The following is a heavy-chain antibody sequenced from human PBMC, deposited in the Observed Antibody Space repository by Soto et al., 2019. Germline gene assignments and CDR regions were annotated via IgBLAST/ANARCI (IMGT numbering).Heavy chain of an antibody. CDR3: AKDKVVATTTPYYFDY. CDR1: GFTFSSYA. CDR2: ISGSGGST. J-gene: IGHJ4*02. D-gene: IGHD1-26*01. V-gene: IGHV3-23*01. Sequence: EVQLLESGGGLVQPGGSLRLSCAASGFTFSSYAMSWVRQAPGKGLEWVSAISGSGGSTYYADSVKGRFTISRDNSKDTLFLQMNSLRAEDTAVYYCAKDKVVATTTPYYFDYWGQGTLVTVSS.